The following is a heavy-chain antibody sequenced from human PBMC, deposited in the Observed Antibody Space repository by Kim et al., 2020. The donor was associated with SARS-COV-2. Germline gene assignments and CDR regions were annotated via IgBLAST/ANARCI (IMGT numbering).Heavy chain of an antibody. V-gene: IGHV3-48*03. CDR3: ARSLYCSSASCFFGMDV. J-gene: IGHJ6*02. D-gene: IGHD2-2*01. Sequence: SVKVRFTISRDHAKSSLSLQMNGLRAEDTAVYYCARSLYCSSASCFFGMDVWGQGTTVTVSS.